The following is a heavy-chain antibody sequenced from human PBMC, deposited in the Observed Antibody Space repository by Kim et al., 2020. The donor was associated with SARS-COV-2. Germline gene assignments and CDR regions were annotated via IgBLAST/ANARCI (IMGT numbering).Heavy chain of an antibody. D-gene: IGHD1-1*01. Sequence: TSYSQRLQGRGTITRDTSARTAYMELSSLRSEDLAVYFCATAERTDAEFDFWGQGTLVTVSS. CDR3: ATAERTDAEFDF. CDR2: T. V-gene: IGHV1-3*01. J-gene: IGHJ4*02.